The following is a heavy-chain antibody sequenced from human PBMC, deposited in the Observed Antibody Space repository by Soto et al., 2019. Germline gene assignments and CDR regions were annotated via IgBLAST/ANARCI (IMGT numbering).Heavy chain of an antibody. D-gene: IGHD6-19*01. CDR2: ISYDGSNK. CDR3: AKDHSIAVAPFDY. V-gene: IGHV3-30*18. CDR1: GFTFSSYG. J-gene: IGHJ4*02. Sequence: ESGGGVVQPGRSLRLSCAASGFTFSSYGMHWVRQAPGKGLVWVAVISYDGSNKYYADSVKGRFTISRDNSKNTLYLQMNSLRAEDTAVYYCAKDHSIAVAPFDYWGQGSLVTVSS.